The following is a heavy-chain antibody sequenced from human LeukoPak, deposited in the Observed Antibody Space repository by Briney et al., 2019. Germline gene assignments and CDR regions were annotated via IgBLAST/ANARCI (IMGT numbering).Heavy chain of an antibody. D-gene: IGHD2-21*02. J-gene: IGHJ4*02. V-gene: IGHV3-23*01. CDR1: GFTFSSYG. Sequence: PGGSLRLSCAASGFTFSSYGMSWVRQAPGKGLEWVSGISGSGGSTSHADSVTGRFTISRDNSKDTLFLQMHSLRPGDTAVYYCVREDTPATANYWGQGTLVTISS. CDR2: ISGSGGST. CDR3: VREDTPATANY.